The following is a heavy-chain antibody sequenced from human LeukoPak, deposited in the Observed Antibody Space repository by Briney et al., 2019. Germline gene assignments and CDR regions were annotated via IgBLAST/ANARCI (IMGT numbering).Heavy chain of an antibody. CDR2: IYTSGST. Sequence: PSETLSLTCTVSGGSISSYYWRSIRQPAGKGLEWIGRIYTSGSTNYNPSLKSRVTMSVDTSKNQFSLKLSSVTAADTAVYYCAREPVSGAEIDYWGQGTLVTVSS. D-gene: IGHD3-16*01. CDR3: AREPVSGAEIDY. CDR1: GGSISSYY. J-gene: IGHJ4*02. V-gene: IGHV4-4*07.